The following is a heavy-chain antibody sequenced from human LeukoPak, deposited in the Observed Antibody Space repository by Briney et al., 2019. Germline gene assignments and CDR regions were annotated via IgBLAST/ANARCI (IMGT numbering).Heavy chain of an antibody. Sequence: GGSLRLSCAASGFTFSSYSMNWVRQAPGKGLEWVSYISSSSSTIYYADSVKGRFTISRDNAKNSLYLQMNSLRAEDTAVYYCARGGGYDPYYFDYWGQGTLVTVSS. CDR3: ARGGGYDPYYFDY. J-gene: IGHJ4*02. D-gene: IGHD5-12*01. CDR1: GFTFSSYS. V-gene: IGHV3-48*01. CDR2: ISSSSSTI.